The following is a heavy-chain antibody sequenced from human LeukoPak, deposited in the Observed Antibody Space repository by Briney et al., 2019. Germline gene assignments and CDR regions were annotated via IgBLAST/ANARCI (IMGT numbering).Heavy chain of an antibody. V-gene: IGHV3-48*02. CDR1: GFTFSSYS. J-gene: IGHJ4*02. D-gene: IGHD6-13*01. CDR2: ISSSSSTI. CDR3: ARVPNHIAAAGTCDY. Sequence: GGFLRLSCAASGFTFSSYSMNWVRQAPGKGLEWVSYISSSSSTIYYADSVKGRFTISRDNAKNSLYLQMNSLRDEDTAVYYCARVPNHIAAAGTCDYWGQGTLVTVSS.